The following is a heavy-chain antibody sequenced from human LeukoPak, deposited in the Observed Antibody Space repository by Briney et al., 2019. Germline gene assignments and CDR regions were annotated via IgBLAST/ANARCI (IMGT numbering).Heavy chain of an antibody. J-gene: IGHJ3*02. Sequence: SETLSLTCAVYGGSFSGYYWSWLRQPPEKGLEWIGEITRSGITQYNPSLKSRVAMSLDTSNNQFSLSLSSVTAADTAVYYCARLGVGTVERDAFDIWGQGTMVTVSS. CDR2: ITRSGIT. D-gene: IGHD1-1*01. CDR1: GGSFSGYY. V-gene: IGHV4-34*01. CDR3: ARLGVGTVERDAFDI.